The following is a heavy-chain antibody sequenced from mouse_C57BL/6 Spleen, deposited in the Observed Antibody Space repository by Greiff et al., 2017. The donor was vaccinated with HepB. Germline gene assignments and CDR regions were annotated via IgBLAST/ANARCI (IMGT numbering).Heavy chain of an antibody. V-gene: IGHV1-31*01. D-gene: IGHD2-4*01. J-gene: IGHJ3*01. CDR2: IYPYNGVS. CDR1: GYSFTGYY. Sequence: EVKLQESGPELVKPGASVKISCKASGYSFTGYYMHWVKQSHGNILDWIGYIYPYNGVSSYNQKFKGKATLTVDKSSSTAYMELRSLTSEDSAVYYCAGPYDYDGAWFAYWGQGTLVTVSA. CDR3: AGPYDYDGAWFAY.